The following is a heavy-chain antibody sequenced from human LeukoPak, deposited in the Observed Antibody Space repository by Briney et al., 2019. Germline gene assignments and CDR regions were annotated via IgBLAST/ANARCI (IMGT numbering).Heavy chain of an antibody. CDR2: RSGSGMHT. J-gene: IGHJ4*02. CDR1: GFIFSGHA. Sequence: GGSLRLSCAASGFIFSGHAMNWVRQVPGKGLEWVSSRSGSGMHTYYAAPVKGRFTISRDNSKNTADLQMNSLRAEDTAIYYCAKAIFRYYEGLFDFWGQGILVTVSS. V-gene: IGHV3-23*01. D-gene: IGHD3-9*01. CDR3: AKAIFRYYEGLFDF.